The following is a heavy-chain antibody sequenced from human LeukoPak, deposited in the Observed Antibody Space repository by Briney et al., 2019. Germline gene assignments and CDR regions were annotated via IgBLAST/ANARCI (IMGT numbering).Heavy chain of an antibody. CDR3: ARLRVYMVRGVIISAWDY. Sequence: ASVKVCFNASGCTFTIYDINRVRQANGPGLEWMGWMNPNSGNTGYAQKFQGRVTMTRNTSISTAYMELSSLRSEDTAVYYCARLRVYMVRGVIISAWDYWGQGTLVTVSS. D-gene: IGHD3-10*01. CDR1: GCTFTIYD. CDR2: MNPNSGNT. J-gene: IGHJ4*02. V-gene: IGHV1-8*01.